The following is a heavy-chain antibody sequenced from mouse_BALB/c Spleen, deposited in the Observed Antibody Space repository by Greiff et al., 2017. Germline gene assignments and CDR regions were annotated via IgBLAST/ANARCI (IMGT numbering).Heavy chain of an antibody. J-gene: IGHJ3*01. CDR1: GYSITSGYY. CDR3: ARSITTAWFAY. D-gene: IGHD2-4*01. Sequence: EVKLQESGPGLVKPSQSLSPTCSVTGYSITSGYYWNWIRQFPGNKLEWMGYISYDGSNNYNPSLKNRISITRDTSKNQFFLKLNSVTTEDTATYYCARSITTAWFAYWGQGTLVTVSA. V-gene: IGHV3-6*02. CDR2: ISYDGSN.